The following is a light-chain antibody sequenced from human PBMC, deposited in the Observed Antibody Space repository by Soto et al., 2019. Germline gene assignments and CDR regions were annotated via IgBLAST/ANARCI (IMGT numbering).Light chain of an antibody. CDR3: SSYTTSAPYV. V-gene: IGLV2-14*01. CDR2: EVT. J-gene: IGLJ1*01. CDR1: SSDVGADNF. Sequence: QSVLPQPASVTGSPGDSITISCTGTSSDVGADNFVSWYQHHPGRAPKLIIYEVTIRPSGVSNRFSGSKSGNTASLTISGLQAEDDADYYCSSYTTSAPYVFASGTKV.